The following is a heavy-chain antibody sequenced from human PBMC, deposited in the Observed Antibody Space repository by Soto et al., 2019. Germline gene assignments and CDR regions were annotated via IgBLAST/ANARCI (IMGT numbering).Heavy chain of an antibody. Sequence: GSLRLSCAASGFTFSSYGMHWVRQAPGKGLEWVAVISYDGSNKYYADSVKGRFTISRDNSKNTLYLQMNSLRAEDTAVYYCAKDMVRGVTFYGMDVWGQGTTVTAP. J-gene: IGHJ6*02. CDR3: AKDMVRGVTFYGMDV. CDR1: GFTFSSYG. V-gene: IGHV3-30*18. D-gene: IGHD3-10*01. CDR2: ISYDGSNK.